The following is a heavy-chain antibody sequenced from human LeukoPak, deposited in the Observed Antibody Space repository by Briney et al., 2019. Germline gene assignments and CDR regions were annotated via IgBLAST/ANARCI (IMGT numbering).Heavy chain of an antibody. V-gene: IGHV3-53*01. D-gene: IGHD4-17*01. J-gene: IGHJ3*02. Sequence: GGSLRLSSAASGFTVSSNYMSWVRQAPGKGLEWVSVIYSGGSTYYADSVEGRFTISRDNSKNTLYLQMNSLRAEDTAVYYCARDHPTVTKPNAFDIWGQGTMVTVSS. CDR2: IYSGGST. CDR1: GFTVSSNY. CDR3: ARDHPTVTKPNAFDI.